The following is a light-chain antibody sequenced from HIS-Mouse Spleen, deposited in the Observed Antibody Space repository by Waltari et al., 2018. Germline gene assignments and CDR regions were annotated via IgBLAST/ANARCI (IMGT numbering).Light chain of an antibody. CDR1: SSDVGGYHY. J-gene: IGLJ1*01. CDR3: SSYTSSSTYV. V-gene: IGLV2-14*01. Sequence: QSALTQPASVSGSPGQSITISCTGTSSDVGGYHYVSWYQQHPGKAPKLMIYEVSNRPSGVSNRFSGSKSGNTASLTISRLQAEDEADYYCSSYTSSSTYVFGTGTKVTVL. CDR2: EVS.